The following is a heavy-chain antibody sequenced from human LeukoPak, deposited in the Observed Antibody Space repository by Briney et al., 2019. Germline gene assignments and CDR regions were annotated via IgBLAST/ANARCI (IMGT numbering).Heavy chain of an antibody. CDR2: IYYSGST. D-gene: IGHD2/OR15-2a*01. Sequence: SETLSLTCSVSGASISGYYWSWIRQPPGKGLEWFGHIYYSGSTTYNPSLKSRVTISVDSSKNQFSLRLSSVTAADTAAYYCARCLSRCNNCFDIWGQGTMVTVSS. CDR3: ARCLSRCNNCFDI. CDR1: GASISGYY. J-gene: IGHJ3*02. V-gene: IGHV4-59*01.